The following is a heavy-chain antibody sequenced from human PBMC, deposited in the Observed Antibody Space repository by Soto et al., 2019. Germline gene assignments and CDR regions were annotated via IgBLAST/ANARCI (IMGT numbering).Heavy chain of an antibody. CDR3: ARDDWVGFFGVVRHFDY. CDR2: IKQDGSDE. CDR1: GFTFSSYC. J-gene: IGHJ4*02. Sequence: EVQLVESGGGLVQPGGSLSLSCAASGFTFSSYCMSWVRQAPGKGLEWVANIKQDGSDEYYVDSVKGRFTISRDNAKNSLYLKMNSLRAEDTAVYYCARDDWVGFFGVVRHFDYWGQGALVTVSS. D-gene: IGHD3-3*01. V-gene: IGHV3-7*03.